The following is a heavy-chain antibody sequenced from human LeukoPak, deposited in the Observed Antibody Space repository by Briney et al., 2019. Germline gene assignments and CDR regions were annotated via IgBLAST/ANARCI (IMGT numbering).Heavy chain of an antibody. D-gene: IGHD3-22*01. CDR2: IYTSGST. CDR3: ARYNTYYYDSSGKNNYNWFDP. CDR1: GGSISSGSYY. V-gene: IGHV4-61*02. Sequence: SQTLSLTCTVSGGSISSGSYYWSWIRQPAGKGLEWIGRIYTSGSTNCNPSLKSRVTISVDTSKNQFSLKLSSVTAADTAVYYCARYNTYYYDSSGKNNYNWFDPWGQGTLVTVSS. J-gene: IGHJ5*02.